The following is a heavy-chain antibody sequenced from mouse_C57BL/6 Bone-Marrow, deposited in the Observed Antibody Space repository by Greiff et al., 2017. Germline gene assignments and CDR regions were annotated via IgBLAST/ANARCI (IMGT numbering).Heavy chain of an antibody. CDR2: IYPGSGNT. J-gene: IGHJ1*03. D-gene: IGHD1-1*01. Sequence: VNVVESGAELVRPGASVKLSCKASGYTFTDYYINWVKQRPGQGLEWIARIYPGSGNTYYNEKFKGKATLTAEKSSSTAYMQLSSLTSEDSAVYFCARWDYYYGSSYHWYFDVWGTGTTVTVSS. V-gene: IGHV1-76*01. CDR1: GYTFTDYY. CDR3: ARWDYYYGSSYHWYFDV.